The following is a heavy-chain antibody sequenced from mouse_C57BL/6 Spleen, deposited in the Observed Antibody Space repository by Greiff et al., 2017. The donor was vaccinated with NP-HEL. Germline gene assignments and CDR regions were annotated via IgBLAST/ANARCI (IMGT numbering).Heavy chain of an antibody. D-gene: IGHD1-1*01. CDR3: ARGDYYGSIDY. CDR2: IDPTNGDT. Sequence: VQLQQSVPELVRPGASVKLSCTASGFNIKNTYMHWVKQSPEQSLEWIGRIDPTNGDTTYAPKFQGKATITADTSSNTAYLQLSSLTSDDTAICYCARGDYYGSIDYWGQGTTLTVSS. CDR1: GFNIKNTY. J-gene: IGHJ2*01. V-gene: IGHV14-3*01.